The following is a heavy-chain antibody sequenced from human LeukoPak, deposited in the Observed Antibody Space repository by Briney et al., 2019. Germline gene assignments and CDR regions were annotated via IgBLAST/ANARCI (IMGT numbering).Heavy chain of an antibody. Sequence: SETLSLTCTVSGGSISSYSWSWIRQPPGKGLEWIGFIYYSGSTNYSPSLKSRVTISVDTSKNRFSLKLSSVTAADTAVYYCARGGLGYCSSTSCPPWGQGTLVTVSS. CDR1: GGSISSYS. CDR2: IYYSGST. D-gene: IGHD2-2*01. CDR3: ARGGLGYCSSTSCPP. V-gene: IGHV4-59*12. J-gene: IGHJ5*02.